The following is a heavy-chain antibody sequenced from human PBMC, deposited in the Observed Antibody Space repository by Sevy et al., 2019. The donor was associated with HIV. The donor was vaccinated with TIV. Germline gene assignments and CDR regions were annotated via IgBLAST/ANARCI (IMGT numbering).Heavy chain of an antibody. D-gene: IGHD6-19*01. V-gene: IGHV3-33*01. CDR1: GFTFSSYG. CDR3: ARDRTGQWLVDY. Sequence: GGSLRLSCAASGFTFSSYGMHWVRQAPGKGLEWVAVIWYDGSNKYYADSVKGRFTISRENSKNTLYLQMNSLRAEDTAVYYCARDRTGQWLVDYWGQGTLVTVSS. CDR2: IWYDGSNK. J-gene: IGHJ4*02.